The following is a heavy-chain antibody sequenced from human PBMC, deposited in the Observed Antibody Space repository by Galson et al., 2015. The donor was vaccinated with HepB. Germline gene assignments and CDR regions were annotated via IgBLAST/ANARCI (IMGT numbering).Heavy chain of an antibody. CDR3: VRGDSENYFYFDL. D-gene: IGHD2/OR15-2a*01. CDR2: INNDGSAT. CDR1: GFTFRDYW. Sequence: SLRLSCAASGFTFRDYWMHWVRQVPGTGPVWVSRINNDGSATSHAASVKGRFSMSRDNTKNTVSLEMNSLRSEDTAVYYCVRGDSENYFYFDLWGQGARVTVSS. V-gene: IGHV3-74*01. J-gene: IGHJ4*02.